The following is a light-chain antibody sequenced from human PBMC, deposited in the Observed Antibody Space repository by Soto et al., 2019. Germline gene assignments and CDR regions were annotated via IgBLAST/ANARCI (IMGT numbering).Light chain of an antibody. J-gene: IGKJ1*01. CDR1: QRISSW. CDR2: DAS. CDR3: QQYNSYSLT. Sequence: GARVTITCRASQRISSWLAWYQQKPGKAPKLLIYDASSLESGVPSRFSGSGSGTEFTLTISSLQPDDFATYYCQQYNSYSLTFGQGTKVEIK. V-gene: IGKV1-5*01.